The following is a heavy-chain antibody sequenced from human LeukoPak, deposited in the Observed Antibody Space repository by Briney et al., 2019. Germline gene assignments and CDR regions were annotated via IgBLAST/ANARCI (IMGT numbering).Heavy chain of an antibody. Sequence: GGSLRLSCAASGFTLSDYAMNWVRQSPGEGLEWLSAISGSDGHTFYADSVKGRFTLSRDNSKNTLYLQMNNLRADDTAIYYCAKVPWVGTITWGQGTLVIVSS. CDR1: GFTLSDYA. V-gene: IGHV3-23*01. J-gene: IGHJ4*02. CDR3: AKVPWVGTIT. CDR2: ISGSDGHT. D-gene: IGHD1-26*01.